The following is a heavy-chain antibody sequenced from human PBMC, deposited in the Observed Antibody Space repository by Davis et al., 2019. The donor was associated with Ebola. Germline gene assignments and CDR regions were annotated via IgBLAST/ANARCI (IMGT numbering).Heavy chain of an antibody. J-gene: IGHJ4*02. V-gene: IGHV4-4*02. D-gene: IGHD2-15*01. Sequence: PGGSLRLSCAVSGDSITSDSWWNWVRQSPMKGLEWIGEIYHSGMPKYNPSLKSRVTMAVDKSKNQFSLKVNSVTAADTAVYYCARGAAPFDYWGQGTLVTVSS. CDR1: GDSITSDSW. CDR3: ARGAAPFDY. CDR2: IYHSGMP.